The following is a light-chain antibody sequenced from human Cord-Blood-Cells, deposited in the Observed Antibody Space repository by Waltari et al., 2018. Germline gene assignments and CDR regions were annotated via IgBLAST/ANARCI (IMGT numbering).Light chain of an antibody. J-gene: IGLJ1*01. CDR3: SSYTSSSLYV. Sequence: QSALTQPASVYGSPGQSITISCTGTSRDVGGYNYVSWYQQHPGKAPKLMIYDVSKRPSGVSNRFSGSKSGNTASLTISGLQAEDEADYYCSSYTSSSLYVFGTGTKVTVL. CDR2: DVS. V-gene: IGLV2-14*01. CDR1: SRDVGGYNY.